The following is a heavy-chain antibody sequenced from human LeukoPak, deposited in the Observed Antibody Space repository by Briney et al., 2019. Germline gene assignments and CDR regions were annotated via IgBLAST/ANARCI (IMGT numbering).Heavy chain of an antibody. Sequence: SQTLSLTCAVSGGSISSGGYSWSWIRQPPGKGLGWIGYIYHSGSTYYNPSLKSRVTISVDRSKNQFSLKLSSVTAADTAVYYCARAYYDFWSGPRGWFDPWGQGTLVTVSS. CDR2: IYHSGST. V-gene: IGHV4-30-2*01. CDR3: ARAYYDFWSGPRGWFDP. CDR1: GGSISSGGYS. J-gene: IGHJ5*02. D-gene: IGHD3-3*01.